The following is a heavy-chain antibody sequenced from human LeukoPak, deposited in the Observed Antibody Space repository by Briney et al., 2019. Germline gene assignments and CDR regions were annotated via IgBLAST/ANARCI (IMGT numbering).Heavy chain of an antibody. J-gene: IGHJ4*02. Sequence: SVKVSCKASGGTFSTYAISWVRQAPGQGLEWVGRIVPMLGTANYAQNFQGRVTITADRSTTTAYMELSSLRSEDTAVYYCARVPQGSSWPYYFDYWGQGTLVTVSS. D-gene: IGHD6-13*01. CDR3: ARVPQGSSWPYYFDY. V-gene: IGHV1-69*04. CDR2: IVPMLGTA. CDR1: GGTFSTYA.